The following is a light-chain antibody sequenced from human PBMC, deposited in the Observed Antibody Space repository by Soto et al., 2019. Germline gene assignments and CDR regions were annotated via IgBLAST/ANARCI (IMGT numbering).Light chain of an antibody. J-gene: IGKJ4*02. CDR2: AAP. CDR1: QGISNL. Sequence: DIQITQSPSAMTASLGDRVTIICRARQGISNLVAWFQQKPGKVPKRLMYAAPTLESGVAARFSGSESLTEFTRTNPSLQPEDFATYYCLKYNSRSSTFIRGTKVDIK. V-gene: IGKV1-17*03. CDR3: LKYNSRSST.